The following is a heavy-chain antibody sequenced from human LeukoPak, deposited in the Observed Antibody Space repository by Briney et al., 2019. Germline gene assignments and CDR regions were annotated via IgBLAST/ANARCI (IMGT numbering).Heavy chain of an antibody. CDR3: ARSSGWYETPDY. J-gene: IGHJ4*02. CDR2: INHSGST. CDR1: GGSFSGYY. V-gene: IGHV4-34*01. Sequence: IPSETLSLTCAVYGGSFSGYYWSWIRQPPGKGLEWIGEINHSGSTNYNPSPKSRVTISVDTSKNQFSLKLSSVTAADTAVYYCARSSGWYETPDYWGQGTLVTVSS. D-gene: IGHD6-19*01.